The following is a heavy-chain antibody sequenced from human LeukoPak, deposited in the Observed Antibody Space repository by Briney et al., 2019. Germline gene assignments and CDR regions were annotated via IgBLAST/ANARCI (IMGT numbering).Heavy chain of an antibody. CDR3: ARVRKGGYDRAGGYYLDY. CDR2: IIPILGIA. Sequence: ASVKVSCKASGGTFSSYAISWVRQAPGQGLEWMGRIIPILGIANYAQKFQGRVTITADKSTSTAYMELSSLRSEDTAVYYCARVRKGGYDRAGGYYLDYWGQGTLVTVSS. V-gene: IGHV1-69*04. D-gene: IGHD5-12*01. J-gene: IGHJ4*02. CDR1: GGTFSSYA.